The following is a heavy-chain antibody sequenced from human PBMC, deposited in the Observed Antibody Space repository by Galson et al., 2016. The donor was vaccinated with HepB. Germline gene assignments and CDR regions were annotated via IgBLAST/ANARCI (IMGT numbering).Heavy chain of an antibody. CDR3: ARGRRCSGGSCYGRGGNWFDP. CDR2: IYYSGNT. Sequence: TLSLTCSVSGGSISSGGFSWTWIRQHPGKGLEWIGYIYYSGNTYYNPSLKSRVTISVDTSKNQFSLKLSSVSAADTAVYYCARGRRCSGGSCYGRGGNWFDPWGRGTLVTVSS. J-gene: IGHJ5*02. D-gene: IGHD2-15*01. V-gene: IGHV4-31*03. CDR1: GGSISSGGFS.